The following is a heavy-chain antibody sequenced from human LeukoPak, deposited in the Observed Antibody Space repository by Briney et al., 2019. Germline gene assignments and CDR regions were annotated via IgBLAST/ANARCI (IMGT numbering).Heavy chain of an antibody. V-gene: IGHV3-48*04. CDR2: ISSSSSTI. Sequence: GGSLRLSCAASGFTFSSYSMNWVRQAPGKGLEWVSYISSSSSTIYYADSVKGRFTISRDNAKNSLYLQMNSLRAEDTAVYYCARDDSSWYGYWGQGTLVTVSS. D-gene: IGHD6-19*01. CDR1: GFTFSSYS. CDR3: ARDDSSWYGY. J-gene: IGHJ4*02.